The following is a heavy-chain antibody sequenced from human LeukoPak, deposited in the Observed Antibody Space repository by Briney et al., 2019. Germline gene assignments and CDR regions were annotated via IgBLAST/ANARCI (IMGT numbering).Heavy chain of an antibody. CDR2: INHSGST. Sequence: PSETLSLTCAVYGGSFSGYYWSWIRQPPGKGLEWIGEINHSGSTNYNPSLKSRVTISVDTSKNQFSLKLSSVTAADTAVYYCARRRAVAGTYYFDYWGQGTLVTVSS. J-gene: IGHJ4*02. D-gene: IGHD6-19*01. V-gene: IGHV4-34*01. CDR3: ARRRAVAGTYYFDY. CDR1: GGSFSGYY.